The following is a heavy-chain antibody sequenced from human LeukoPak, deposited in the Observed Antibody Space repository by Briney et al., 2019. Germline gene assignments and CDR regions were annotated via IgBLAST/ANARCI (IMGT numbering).Heavy chain of an antibody. CDR1: GFTFSSYA. CDR2: ISGSGGNT. Sequence: PGGSLRLSCAASGFTFSSYAMNWVRQAPGKGLEWVSTISGSGGNTYYADSVKGRFTISRDNSKNTLYLQMNSLRAEDTAVYYCAKGPLALNLPTVTKALDYWGQGTLVTVSS. CDR3: AKGPLALNLPTVTKALDY. D-gene: IGHD4-17*01. J-gene: IGHJ4*02. V-gene: IGHV3-23*01.